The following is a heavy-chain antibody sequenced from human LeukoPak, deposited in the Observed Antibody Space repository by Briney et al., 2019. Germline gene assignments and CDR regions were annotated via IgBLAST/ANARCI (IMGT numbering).Heavy chain of an antibody. CDR1: GFTFSSYA. Sequence: GRSLRLSCAASGFTFSSYAMHWVRQAPGKGLEWVAVISYDGSNKYYADSVKGRFTISRDNSKNTLYLQMNSLRAEDTAVYYCAKDVSSSSFDYWGQGTLVTVSS. J-gene: IGHJ4*02. D-gene: IGHD6-6*01. CDR2: ISYDGSNK. V-gene: IGHV3-30*04. CDR3: AKDVSSSSFDY.